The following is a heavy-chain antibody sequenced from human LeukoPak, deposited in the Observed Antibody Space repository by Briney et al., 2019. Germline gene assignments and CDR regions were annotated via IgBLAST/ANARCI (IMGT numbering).Heavy chain of an antibody. CDR2: IYYSGST. Sequence: SETLSLTCTVSGGSISSSSYYWGWIRQPPGTGLEWIGSIYYSGSTYYNPSLKSRVTISVDTSKNQFSLKLSSVTAADTAVYYCARLKWLLHAFDIWGQGTMVTVSS. J-gene: IGHJ3*02. CDR3: ARLKWLLHAFDI. CDR1: GGSISSSSYY. V-gene: IGHV4-39*01. D-gene: IGHD3-22*01.